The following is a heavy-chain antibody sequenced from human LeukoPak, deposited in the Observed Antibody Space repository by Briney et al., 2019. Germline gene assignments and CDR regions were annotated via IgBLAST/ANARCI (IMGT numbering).Heavy chain of an antibody. Sequence: SETLSLTCDVSGVSSSTYYWSWIRQSPEKGLEWIGEVNHSGYTNYNPSLKGRVTISVDTSKNQFSLKLSSVTAADTAVYYCARQLYGSDYWGQGTLVTVSS. CDR1: GVSSSTYY. CDR2: VNHSGYT. D-gene: IGHD4-17*01. CDR3: ARQLYGSDY. J-gene: IGHJ4*02. V-gene: IGHV4-34*01.